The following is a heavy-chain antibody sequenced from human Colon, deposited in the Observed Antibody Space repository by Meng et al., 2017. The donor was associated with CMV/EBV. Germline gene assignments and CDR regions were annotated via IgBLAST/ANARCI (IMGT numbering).Heavy chain of an antibody. CDR3: ASLSGGDFDY. CDR1: GYTFTGYF. D-gene: IGHD1-26*01. J-gene: IGHJ4*02. Sequence: VLWVQAGAEEKKPGASVKVSCKASGYTFTGYFMYWVRQAPGQGLEWLGVINPITGGTNYAQKFQGRVTMTRDTSMNTAYMELSRLRSDDTAVYYCASLSGGDFDYWGQGTLVTVSS. V-gene: IGHV1-2*02. CDR2: INPITGGT.